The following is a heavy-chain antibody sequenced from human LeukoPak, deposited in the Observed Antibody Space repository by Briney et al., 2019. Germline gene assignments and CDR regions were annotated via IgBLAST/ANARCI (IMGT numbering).Heavy chain of an antibody. CDR3: ARDPSDYCSSTSCYTREYYFDY. J-gene: IGHJ4*02. CDR2: IYTSGST. D-gene: IGHD2-2*02. V-gene: IGHV4-4*07. Sequence: SETLSLTCPVSGGSISSYYWSWIRQPAGKGLEWIGRIYTSGSTNYNPSLKSRVTMSVDTSKNQFSLKLSSVTAADTAVYYCARDPSDYCSSTSCYTREYYFDYWGQGTLVTVSS. CDR1: GGSISSYY.